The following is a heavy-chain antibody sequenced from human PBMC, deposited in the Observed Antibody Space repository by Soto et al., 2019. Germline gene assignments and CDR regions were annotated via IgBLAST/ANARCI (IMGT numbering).Heavy chain of an antibody. CDR2: ISYDGSDK. V-gene: IGHV3-30*18. CDR3: AKSPNFYCSSYHCYKYYFDY. D-gene: IGHD2-2*01. J-gene: IGHJ4*02. CDR1: GFTFNTFG. Sequence: QEQLVESGGGVVLPGRSLRLSCAASGFTFNTFGMHWVRQAPGKGLERVAVISYDGSDKYYSDSVRGRFTISRDNSMNTLYLQMNSLRTEDTAVYYCAKSPNFYCSSYHCYKYYFDYWGQGTLVTVSS.